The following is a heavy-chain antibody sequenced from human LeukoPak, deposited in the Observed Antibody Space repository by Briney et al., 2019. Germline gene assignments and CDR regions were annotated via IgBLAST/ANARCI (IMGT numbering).Heavy chain of an antibody. Sequence: PGGSLRLSCAASGFTFRTFGMIWVRQAPGKGLEWLSYISGTSSTVNYADSVKGRFTISRDNAKNSLYLQMNSLRAEDTALYYCAKDTLIPVADYDFWSGPFRFFSYGMDVWGQGTTVTVSS. CDR3: AKDTLIPVADYDFWSGPFRFFSYGMDV. D-gene: IGHD3-3*01. CDR2: ISGTSSTV. J-gene: IGHJ6*02. CDR1: GFTFRTFG. V-gene: IGHV3-48*04.